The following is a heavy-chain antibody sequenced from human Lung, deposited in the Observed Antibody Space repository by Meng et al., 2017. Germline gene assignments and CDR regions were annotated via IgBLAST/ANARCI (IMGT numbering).Heavy chain of an antibody. CDR3: AIDRGYSSSTFVDH. J-gene: IGHJ4*02. V-gene: IGHV3-23*01. CDR2: ISDNGGST. Sequence: EVQLLESGGDLVQPGGSLRRSCAGSGFRFSNYAMSWVRQAPGKGPEWVSAISDNGGSTYYRDSVKGRFTMSRDNSKNTLYLQMNSLRAEDTAVYYCAIDRGYSSSTFVDHWGQGTLVTAPQ. D-gene: IGHD6-6*01. CDR1: GFRFSNYA.